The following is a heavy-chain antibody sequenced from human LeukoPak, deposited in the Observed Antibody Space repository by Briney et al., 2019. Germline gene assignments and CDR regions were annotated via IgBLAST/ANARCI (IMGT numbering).Heavy chain of an antibody. V-gene: IGHV3-9*03. J-gene: IGHJ4*02. Sequence: PGGSLRLSCAASRFTFDDYAMHWVRQAPGKGLEWVSGISWNSGSIGYADSVKGRFTISRDNAKNSLYLQMNSLRAEDMALYYCAKDFGGIAVAAGDYWGQGTLVTVSS. CDR1: RFTFDDYA. CDR3: AKDFGGIAVAAGDY. CDR2: ISWNSGSI. D-gene: IGHD6-19*01.